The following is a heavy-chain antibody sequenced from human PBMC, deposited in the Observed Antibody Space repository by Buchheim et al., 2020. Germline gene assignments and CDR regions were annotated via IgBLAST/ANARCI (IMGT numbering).Heavy chain of an antibody. V-gene: IGHV3-72*01. D-gene: IGHD3-22*01. J-gene: IGHJ4*02. CDR1: GFTFSDHY. CDR3: ARAVRSGYYIDY. Sequence: EVQLVESGGGLVQPGGSLRLSCAASGFTFSDHYMDWVRQAPGKGLEWVGRTRDKANSYTTEYAAPVKGRFTVSRDDSKNSLYLQMNSLKTEDTAVYYCARAVRSGYYIDYWGQGT. CDR2: TRDKANSYTT.